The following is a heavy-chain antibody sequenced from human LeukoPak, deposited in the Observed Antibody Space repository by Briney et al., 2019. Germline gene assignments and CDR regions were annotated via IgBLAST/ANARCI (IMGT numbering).Heavy chain of an antibody. CDR1: GYTFTSND. V-gene: IGHV1-18*01. CDR3: ARAGIGYCGSTSCYEFDY. D-gene: IGHD2-2*01. J-gene: IGHJ4*02. CDR2: ISAHNGNT. Sequence: ASVKVSCKASGYTFTSNDLSWVRQAPGQGLEWMGWISAHNGNTNYAQKFQGRVTMTTDTSTSTASMEVRSLRSDDTAVYYCARAGIGYCGSTSCYEFDYWGQGTLVTVSS.